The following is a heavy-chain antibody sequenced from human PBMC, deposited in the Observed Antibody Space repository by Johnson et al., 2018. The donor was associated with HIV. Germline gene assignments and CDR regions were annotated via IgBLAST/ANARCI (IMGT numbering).Heavy chain of an antibody. V-gene: IGHV3-33*03. CDR2: IWHDGRDV. CDR1: GFTFSSYG. Sequence: QVQLVESGGGVVQPGTSLRLSCAASGFTFSSYGIHWVRQAPGKGLEWVAFIWHDGRDVYYADSVKGRFTVSRDNSKNAVYLQMNSLGAGDTAVYYCAKDQHGPLVPTVMRDDAFDVWGQGTMATVSS. CDR3: AKDQHGPLVPTVMRDDAFDV. J-gene: IGHJ3*01. D-gene: IGHD5-12*01.